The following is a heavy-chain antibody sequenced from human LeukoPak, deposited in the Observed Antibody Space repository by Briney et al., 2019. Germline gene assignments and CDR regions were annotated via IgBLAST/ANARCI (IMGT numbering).Heavy chain of an antibody. J-gene: IGHJ4*02. V-gene: IGHV3-30*03. CDR2: ISYDGSDK. CDR1: QFSFSSYG. CDR3: ARDSRDMVMAPAAIERY. D-gene: IGHD2-2*02. Sequence: PGRSLRLSCAASQFSFSSYGMHWVRQAPGKGLEWVGVISYDGSDKYYGESVKGRFTISRDNSKNMLYLQMNSLRVEDTGVYYCARDSRDMVMAPAAIERYWGQGTLVIVSS.